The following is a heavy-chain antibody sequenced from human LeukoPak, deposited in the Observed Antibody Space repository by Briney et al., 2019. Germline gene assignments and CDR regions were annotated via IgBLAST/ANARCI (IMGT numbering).Heavy chain of an antibody. CDR2: ISYDGSNK. Sequence: PGGSLRLSCAASGFTFSSYGMHWVRQAPGKGLEWVAVISYDGSNKYYADSVKGRFTISRDNSKNTLYLQMNSLRAEDTAVYYCARGSSSAGLSIYYFDYWGQGTLVTVSS. CDR1: GFTFSSYG. CDR3: ARGSSSAGLSIYYFDY. J-gene: IGHJ4*02. D-gene: IGHD6-6*01. V-gene: IGHV3-30*19.